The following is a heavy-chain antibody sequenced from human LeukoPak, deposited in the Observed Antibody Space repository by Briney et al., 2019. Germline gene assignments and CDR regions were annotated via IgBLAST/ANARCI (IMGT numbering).Heavy chain of an antibody. D-gene: IGHD2-15*01. CDR3: TRDHCRGDNCPSFDY. CDR1: GYTFTSFG. Sequence: DSVKVSCKPSGYTFTSFGISWVRQAPGQGLEWMGWIGAYNGDTNYAQKFQGRVTMTTDTSTSTAYMDLRSLRSDDTAVYYCTRDHCRGDNCPSFDYWGQGTLVSVSS. J-gene: IGHJ4*02. CDR2: IGAYNGDT. V-gene: IGHV1-18*04.